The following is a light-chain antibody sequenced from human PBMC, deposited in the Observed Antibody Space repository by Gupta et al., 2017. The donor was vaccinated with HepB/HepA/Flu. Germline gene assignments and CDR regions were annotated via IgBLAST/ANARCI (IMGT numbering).Light chain of an antibody. CDR2: VAS. J-gene: IGKJ2*01. Sequence: DIQMTQSPASLSASVGDTVTITCRASQTINSYLNWYQQKPGNAPKLLIYVASSLQSGVPSRFSGSRSGTDFTITISSHPPEDFTTYYCQQSYSTPHTFGQGTKLEIK. CDR1: QTINSY. CDR3: QQSYSTPHT. V-gene: IGKV1-39*01.